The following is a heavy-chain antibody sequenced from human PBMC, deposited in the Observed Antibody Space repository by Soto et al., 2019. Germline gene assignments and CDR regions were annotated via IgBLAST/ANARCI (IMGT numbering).Heavy chain of an antibody. Sequence: GGSLRLSCAVSGFTFNSYSMNWVRQAPGKGLEWVSSISSFSNYMYYTDSVKGRFTISRDNARNSLYLQMNSLRAEDTAVYYCAKDRDSSGWYLDWFDPWGQGTLVTVSS. CDR2: ISSFSNYM. V-gene: IGHV3-21*01. D-gene: IGHD6-19*01. J-gene: IGHJ5*02. CDR3: AKDRDSSGWYLDWFDP. CDR1: GFTFNSYS.